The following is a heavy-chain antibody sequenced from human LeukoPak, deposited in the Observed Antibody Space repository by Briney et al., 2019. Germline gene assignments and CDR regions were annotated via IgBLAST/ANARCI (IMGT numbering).Heavy chain of an antibody. CDR1: GYTFTSYG. J-gene: IGHJ4*02. V-gene: IGHV1-18*01. D-gene: IGHD3-10*01. Sequence: GASVKVSCKASGYTFTSYGITWVRQAPGQGLEWMGWISAYNGNTKYAQKLQGRVTMTTDTSTDTAHMELRSLRSDDTAVYYCAREGAWFGEFAVDYWGQGTLVTVSS. CDR2: ISAYNGNT. CDR3: AREGAWFGEFAVDY.